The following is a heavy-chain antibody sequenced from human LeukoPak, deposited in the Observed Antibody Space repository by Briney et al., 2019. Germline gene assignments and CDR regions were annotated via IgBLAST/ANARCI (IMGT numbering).Heavy chain of an antibody. J-gene: IGHJ6*02. D-gene: IGHD5-18*01. CDR1: GGSLSSYY. Sequence: SETLFLTCTVSGGSLSSYYWSWIRQPPGKGLEWIGFIYYSGSTNYNPSLRSRVTISVDTSKNQFSLKLSSVTAADTAVYYCARWRYSYGYSYCMDVWGQGTTVTVSS. CDR2: IYYSGST. V-gene: IGHV4-59*08. CDR3: ARWRYSYGYSYCMDV.